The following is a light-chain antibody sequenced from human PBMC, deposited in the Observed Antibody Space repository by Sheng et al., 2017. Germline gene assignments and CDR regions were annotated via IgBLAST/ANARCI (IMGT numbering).Light chain of an antibody. CDR1: TSDVGFYDY. J-gene: IGLJ1*01. CDR2: DVT. Sequence: QSALTQPASVSGSPGQSITISCTGTTSDVGFYDYVSWYQQHPGKAPKLMIYDVTNRPSGVSNRFSGSKSGNTASLTISGLQAEDESNYYCSSYTTISTPYVFGTGTQVTVL. V-gene: IGLV2-14*03. CDR3: SSYTTISTPYV.